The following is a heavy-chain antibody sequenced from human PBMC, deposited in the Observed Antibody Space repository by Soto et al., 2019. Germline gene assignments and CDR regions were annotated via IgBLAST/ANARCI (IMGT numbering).Heavy chain of an antibody. CDR1: SGPDRSHN. CDR3: VRQGIDYLHGLVDV. J-gene: IGHJ6*02. V-gene: IGHV4-59*08. Sequence: QVQLQQSGPRLVKPSETLSLTCTVSSGPDRSHNWGWIRQPPGRGLEWIGYVYYTGDTAYNPSLRSRVSISAYTSTNDSSRTLSSVTAADTAVYYCVRQGIDYLHGLVDVWGQGTTVSVSS. D-gene: IGHD4-17*01. CDR2: VYYTGDT.